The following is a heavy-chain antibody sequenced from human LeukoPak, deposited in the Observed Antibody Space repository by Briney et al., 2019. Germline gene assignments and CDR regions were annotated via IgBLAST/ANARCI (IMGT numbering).Heavy chain of an antibody. CDR2: INCNSGDA. Sequence: ASVKVSCKASGYSFIEHYIYWVRQAPGQGLEWVGRINCNSGDANSAQKFQGRVTTTRDTSVSTAYMDLSSVTSDDTAVYFCARSAGHCSNGICFTDYYMDVWGRGTTVTVSS. J-gene: IGHJ6*03. CDR1: GYSFIEHY. D-gene: IGHD2-8*01. CDR3: ARSAGHCSNGICFTDYYMDV. V-gene: IGHV1-2*02.